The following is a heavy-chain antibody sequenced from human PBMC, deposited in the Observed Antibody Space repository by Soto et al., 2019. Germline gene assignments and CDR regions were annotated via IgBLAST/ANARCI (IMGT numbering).Heavy chain of an antibody. CDR3: ARNTGQGWFDP. Sequence: QVQLVESGGGVVQPGRSLRLSCAASGFTFSSYGMHWVRQAPGKGLEWVAVIWYDGSNKYYADSVKGRFTISRDNSKNTLYLQMNSLRAEDTAVYYCARNTGQGWFDPWGQGTLVTVSS. CDR2: IWYDGSNK. V-gene: IGHV3-33*01. D-gene: IGHD2-8*02. J-gene: IGHJ5*02. CDR1: GFTFSSYG.